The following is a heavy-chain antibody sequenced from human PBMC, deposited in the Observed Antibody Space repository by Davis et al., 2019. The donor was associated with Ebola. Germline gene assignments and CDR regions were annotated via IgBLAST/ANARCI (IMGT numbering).Heavy chain of an antibody. D-gene: IGHD7-27*01. Sequence: GGSLRLSCAASGFTFSSYAVTWVRQAPGKGLEWVSAISGSGTTYYADSVKGRFTISRDNSKNTLYLQMDSLRAEDTAVYYCATDRNWDFDYWGQGTLVTVSS. V-gene: IGHV3-23*01. CDR1: GFTFSSYA. CDR3: ATDRNWDFDY. CDR2: ISGSGTT. J-gene: IGHJ4*02.